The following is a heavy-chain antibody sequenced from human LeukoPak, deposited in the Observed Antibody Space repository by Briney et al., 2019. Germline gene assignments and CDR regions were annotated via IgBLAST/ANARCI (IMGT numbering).Heavy chain of an antibody. V-gene: IGHV3-53*01. Sequence: PGGSLRLSCAASGFTVTRTSMTWVRQAPEKGLEWVSIVYSGGSTYHADSLKGRFTVSRDDSKNTVYLQMNNLRAEDTAMYYCARLGGGYSYGYYLDYWGQGTLVTVSS. D-gene: IGHD5-18*01. CDR1: GFTVTRTS. J-gene: IGHJ4*02. CDR3: ARLGGGYSYGYYLDY. CDR2: VYSGGST.